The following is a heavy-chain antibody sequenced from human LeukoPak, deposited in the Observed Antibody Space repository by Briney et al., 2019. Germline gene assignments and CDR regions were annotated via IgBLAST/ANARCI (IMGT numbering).Heavy chain of an antibody. D-gene: IGHD6-19*01. Sequence: GESLKISCKGSGYSFISYWIGWVRQMPGKGLEWMGIIYPGDSETRYSPSFHGQVTISADKSISTAYLQWSSLKASDTAMYYCARQVAVAAWEYWGQGTLVTVSS. J-gene: IGHJ4*02. CDR1: GYSFISYW. CDR2: IYPGDSET. V-gene: IGHV5-51*01. CDR3: ARQVAVAAWEY.